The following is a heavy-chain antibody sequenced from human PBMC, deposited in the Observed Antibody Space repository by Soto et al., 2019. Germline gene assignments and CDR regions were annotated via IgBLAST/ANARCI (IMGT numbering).Heavy chain of an antibody. CDR1: GYTFTSYG. D-gene: IGHD3-9*01. Sequence: ASVKVSCKASGYTFTSYGISWVRQAPGQGLEWMGWISAYNGNTNYAQKLQGRVTMTTDTSTSTAYMELRSLRSDDTAVYYCAVDYDILTGPEYNAFDIWGQGTMVTVSS. V-gene: IGHV1-18*01. CDR3: AVDYDILTGPEYNAFDI. CDR2: ISAYNGNT. J-gene: IGHJ3*02.